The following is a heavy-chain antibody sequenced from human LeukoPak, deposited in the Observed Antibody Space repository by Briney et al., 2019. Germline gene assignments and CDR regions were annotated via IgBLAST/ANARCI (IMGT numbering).Heavy chain of an antibody. CDR1: GYTFTDYY. D-gene: IGHD1-1*01. V-gene: IGHV1-2*02. CDR3: ARNRNTGHVPYEALDV. CDR2: VNPDTTGT. J-gene: IGHJ3*01. Sequence: ASVKDSCKASGYTFTDYYINCVGQAPGHGLDWMGWVNPDTTGTTFGQKFQDRVAEIWDAASLIVCLELRNLRSDDTAVYYCARNRNTGHVPYEALDVWGQGTMVTVSS.